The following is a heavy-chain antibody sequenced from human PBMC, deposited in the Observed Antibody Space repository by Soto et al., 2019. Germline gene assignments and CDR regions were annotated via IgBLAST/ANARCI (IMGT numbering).Heavy chain of an antibody. CDR3: ARDGGYWGVPSPDY. D-gene: IGHD7-27*01. J-gene: IGHJ4*02. CDR2: ISYDESIK. V-gene: IGHV3-30-3*01. CDR1: GFTFNIYP. Sequence: QVQLVESGGGVVQPGRSLRLSCAAAGFTFNIYPLHLVRQTPGKGLEWVAFISYDESIKYYADFVKSRFTISRDNSKNMFYLQMDSLKTEDTAVYYWARDGGYWGVPSPDYWGQGTLVTVSS.